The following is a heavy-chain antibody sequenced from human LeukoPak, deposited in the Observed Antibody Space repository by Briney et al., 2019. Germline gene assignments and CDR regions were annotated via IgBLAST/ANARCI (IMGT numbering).Heavy chain of an antibody. CDR2: ISSSSSYI. CDR1: GFTFSSYS. J-gene: IGHJ4*02. Sequence: GGSLRLSCAASGFTFSSYSMNWVRQAPGKGLEWVSSISSSSSYICYADSVKGRFTISRDNAKNSLYLQMNSLRAEDTAVYYCARGGLWGTIDFEDYWGQGTLVTVSS. CDR3: ARGGLWGTIDFEDY. D-gene: IGHD3-3*01. V-gene: IGHV3-21*01.